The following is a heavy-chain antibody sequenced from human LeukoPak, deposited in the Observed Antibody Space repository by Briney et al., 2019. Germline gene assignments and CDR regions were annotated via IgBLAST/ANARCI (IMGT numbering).Heavy chain of an antibody. J-gene: IGHJ4*02. CDR2: INHSGST. CDR1: GDSISSYD. Sequence: SETLSLTCTVSGDSISSYDWSWIRQPPGKGLEWIGEINHSGSTNYNPSLKSRVTISVDTSKNQFSLKLSSVTAADTAVYYCARAVYSGSYRLDYWGQGTLVTVSS. D-gene: IGHD1-26*01. CDR3: ARAVYSGSYRLDY. V-gene: IGHV4-34*01.